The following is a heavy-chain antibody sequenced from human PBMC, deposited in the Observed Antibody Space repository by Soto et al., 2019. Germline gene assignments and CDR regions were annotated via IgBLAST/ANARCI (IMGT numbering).Heavy chain of an antibody. J-gene: IGHJ4*02. V-gene: IGHV3-66*01. D-gene: IGHD3-16*01. CDR1: GFTVSSNY. CDR3: AGYAPPTY. Sequence: EVQLVESGGGLVQPGGSLRLSFAAAGFTVSSNYMSWVRQAPGKGLEWVSVIYSGGSTYYADSVKGRFTISRDNSKNTLYLQRNSLRAADTAVYYCAGYAPPTYWGQVTLVTVSS. CDR2: IYSGGST.